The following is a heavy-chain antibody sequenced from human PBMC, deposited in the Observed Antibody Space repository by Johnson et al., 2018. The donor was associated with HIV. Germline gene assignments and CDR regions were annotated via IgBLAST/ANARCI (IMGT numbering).Heavy chain of an antibody. CDR1: GFTFSSYA. CDR2: IIGSTGDT. Sequence: EVQLVESGGGLVQPGRSLRLSCAASGFTFSSYAMTWVRQAPGKGLEWLSIIGSTGDTFYADSVKGRFTISRDNYKNTLYLQMNSLRAEDTALYYCARALTMVRGVISDALDIWGKETMVTVSS. V-gene: IGHV3-23*04. D-gene: IGHD3-10*01. J-gene: IGHJ3*02. CDR3: ARALTMVRGVISDALDI.